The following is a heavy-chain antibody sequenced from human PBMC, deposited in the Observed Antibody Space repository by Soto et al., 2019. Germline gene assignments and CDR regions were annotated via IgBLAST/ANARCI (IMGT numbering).Heavy chain of an antibody. V-gene: IGHV1-8*01. J-gene: IGHJ6*02. Sequence: QAHLEQSGAEVRGPGASVKVSCKASGYTFSDFDINWLRQASGQGPEWMGWMNAKSGDTFFAQRFQGKFNMTWDTSLSTACMEVGSLTSDDTASYYCARVNPFNYAGFDVWGQGTTVAVSS. CDR1: GYTFSDFD. D-gene: IGHD3-16*01. CDR3: ARVNPFNYAGFDV. CDR2: MNAKSGDT.